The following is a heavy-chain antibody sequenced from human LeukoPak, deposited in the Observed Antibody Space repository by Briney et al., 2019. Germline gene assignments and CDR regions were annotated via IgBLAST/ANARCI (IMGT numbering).Heavy chain of an antibody. CDR1: GFTFSSSA. CDR3: ARDSGSGYYLREFDY. D-gene: IGHD3-22*01. Sequence: SGGSLRLSCAASGFTFSSSAMSWVRQAPGKGLEWVSGISGSGDTYYADSVKGRFTISRDNSKNTLYLQMNSLRAEDTAVYYCARDSGSGYYLREFDYWGQGTLVTVSS. CDR2: ISGSGDT. J-gene: IGHJ4*02. V-gene: IGHV3-23*01.